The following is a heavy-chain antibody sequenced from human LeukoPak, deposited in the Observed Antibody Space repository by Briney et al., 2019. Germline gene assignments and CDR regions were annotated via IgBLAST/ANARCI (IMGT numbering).Heavy chain of an antibody. V-gene: IGHV3-53*05. D-gene: IGHD2/OR15-2a*01. CDR3: ARDRVGSDSRAAFDI. CDR2: IYSGGET. CDR1: GFTVNTY. Sequence: PGGSLRLSCTASGFTVNTYMSWVRQAPGKGLEWVSVIYSGGETYYADSVKGRFTTSRDNSENTLYLQMNSLRADDTAVYYCARDRVGSDSRAAFDIWGQGTMVTVSS. J-gene: IGHJ3*02.